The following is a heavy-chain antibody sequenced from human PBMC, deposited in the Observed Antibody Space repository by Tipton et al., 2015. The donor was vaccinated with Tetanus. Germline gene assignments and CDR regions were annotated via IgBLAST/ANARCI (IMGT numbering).Heavy chain of an antibody. D-gene: IGHD2-2*01. Sequence: SLRLSCAASGFTFSSYAMSWVRQAPGKGLEWVSAISGSGGSTYYADSVKGRFTISRDNSKNTLYLQMNSLRAEDTAVYYCASPANIVVVPVPDGMDVWGQGTTVTVSS. V-gene: IGHV3-23*01. J-gene: IGHJ6*02. CDR2: ISGSGGST. CDR1: GFTFSSYA. CDR3: ASPANIVVVPVPDGMDV.